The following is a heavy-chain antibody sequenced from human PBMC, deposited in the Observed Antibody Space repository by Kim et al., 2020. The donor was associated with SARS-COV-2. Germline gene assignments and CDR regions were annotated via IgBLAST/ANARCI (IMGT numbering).Heavy chain of an antibody. CDR1: GGSISSTNNY. D-gene: IGHD3-10*01. J-gene: IGHJ5*02. Sequence: SETLSLTCTVSGGSISSTNNYWAWIRQPPGKGLEWIGNIFYTGSAYYNSSLKSRVTISVDTSKNQFSLKLSSVTAADTAVYYCAKMGGSMARGVFAPYNWFDPWGQGTLVTVSS. V-gene: IGHV4-39*01. CDR2: IFYTGSA. CDR3: AKMGGSMARGVFAPYNWFDP.